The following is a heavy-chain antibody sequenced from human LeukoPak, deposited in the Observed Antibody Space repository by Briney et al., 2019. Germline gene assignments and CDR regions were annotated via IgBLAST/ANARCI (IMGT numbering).Heavy chain of an antibody. D-gene: IGHD3-22*01. CDR1: GFTFSNAW. Sequence: PGGSLRLSCAASGFTFSNAWMSWVRQAPGKGREWVGRIKSKTDGGTTDYAAPVKGRFTISRDDSKNTLYLQMNSLKTEDTAVYYCTTDYNDSSGYSLLPRRGYYYYMDVWGKGTTVTVSS. J-gene: IGHJ6*03. CDR3: TTDYNDSSGYSLLPRRGYYYYMDV. CDR2: IKSKTDGGTT. V-gene: IGHV3-15*01.